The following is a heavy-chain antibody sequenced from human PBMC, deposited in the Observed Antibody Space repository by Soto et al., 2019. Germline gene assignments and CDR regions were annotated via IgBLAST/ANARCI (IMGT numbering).Heavy chain of an antibody. Sequence: QVQLVQSGAEVKKPGASVKVSCKASGYTVTSYAMHWVRQAPGQRLEWMGWINAGNGNTKYSQKFQGRVTITRDTSASTAYIELSSLRSEDTAVYYCARTVWQWLVSNWYCDLWGRGTLVTVSS. CDR2: INAGNGNT. J-gene: IGHJ2*01. CDR3: ARTVWQWLVSNWYCDL. D-gene: IGHD6-19*01. CDR1: GYTVTSYA. V-gene: IGHV1-3*01.